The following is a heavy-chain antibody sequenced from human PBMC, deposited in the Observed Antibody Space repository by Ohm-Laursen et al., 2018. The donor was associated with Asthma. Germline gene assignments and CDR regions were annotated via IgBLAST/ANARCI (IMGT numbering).Heavy chain of an antibody. V-gene: IGHV3-30-3*01. Sequence: SLRLSCAAPGFTFSSYAMHWVRQAPGKGLEWVAVISYDGSNKYYADSVKGRFTISRDNSKNTLYLQMNSLRAEDTAVYYCARDSRTDYFDYWGQGTMVTVSS. CDR1: GFTFSSYA. J-gene: IGHJ4*02. CDR3: ARDSRTDYFDY. CDR2: ISYDGSNK. D-gene: IGHD6-13*01.